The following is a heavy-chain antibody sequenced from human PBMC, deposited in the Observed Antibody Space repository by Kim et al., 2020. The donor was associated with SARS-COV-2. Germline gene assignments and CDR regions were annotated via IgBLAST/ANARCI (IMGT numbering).Heavy chain of an antibody. CDR3: VSTAGTEFDY. CDR1: GFTFSSYW. D-gene: IGHD6-13*01. Sequence: GGSLRLSCAASGFTFSSYWMHWVRQAPGKGLVWVSRINSDGSSTSYADSVKGRFTISRDNAKNTLYLQMNNLRAEDTAVYYCVSTAGTEFDYWGQGTLVTVSS. V-gene: IGHV3-74*01. CDR2: INSDGSST. J-gene: IGHJ4*02.